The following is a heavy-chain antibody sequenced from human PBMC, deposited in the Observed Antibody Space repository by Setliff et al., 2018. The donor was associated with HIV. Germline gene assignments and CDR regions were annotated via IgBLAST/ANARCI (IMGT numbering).Heavy chain of an antibody. Sequence: GASVKVSCKASGYSFINSGISWVRQAPGQGLEWMGGIIPIFGTANYAQKVQGRVTITTDEATSTAYMELSSLRSEDTAVYYCARRNSSGYYYWFDPWGQGTLVTVSS. V-gene: IGHV1-69*05. J-gene: IGHJ5*02. CDR2: IIPIFGTA. CDR1: GYSFINSG. D-gene: IGHD3-22*01. CDR3: ARRNSSGYYYWFDP.